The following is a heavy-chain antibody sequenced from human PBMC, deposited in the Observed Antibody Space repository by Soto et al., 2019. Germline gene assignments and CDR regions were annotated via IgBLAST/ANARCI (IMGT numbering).Heavy chain of an antibody. CDR2: ISYDGSNK. Sequence: PGGSLRLSCAASGFSFSSYAMHWVRQAPGKGLEWVAVISYDGSNKYCADSLKGRFTISRDNSKNTLYLQMNSLRSEDPAVYYCARDTTYDSRPPGAFDIWGQGTMVTVSS. CDR3: ARDTTYDSRPPGAFDI. CDR1: GFSFSSYA. V-gene: IGHV3-30-3*01. J-gene: IGHJ3*02. D-gene: IGHD3-22*01.